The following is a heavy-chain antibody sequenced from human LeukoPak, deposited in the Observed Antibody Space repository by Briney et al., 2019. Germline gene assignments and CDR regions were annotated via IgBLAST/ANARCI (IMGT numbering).Heavy chain of an antibody. J-gene: IGHJ4*02. D-gene: IGHD4-17*01. CDR1: GYRFTSYW. Sequence: GESLQISCKGSGYRFTSYWIAWVRQTPGKGLEWMGIIYPGDSDTTYSPSFQGQVTISVDKSISTAYLLWSSLKASDTAMYYCARRVLDYGVETFEYWGQGTLVTVSS. V-gene: IGHV5-51*01. CDR3: ARRVLDYGVETFEY. CDR2: IYPGDSDT.